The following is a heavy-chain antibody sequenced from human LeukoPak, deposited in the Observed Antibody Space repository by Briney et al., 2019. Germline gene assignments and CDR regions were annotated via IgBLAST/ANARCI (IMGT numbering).Heavy chain of an antibody. D-gene: IGHD3-9*01. CDR2: IGYDGTNK. CDR1: GFTFSTYG. J-gene: IGHJ4*02. Sequence: PGGSLRLSCEASGFTFSTYGIHWARQDPGKGLEWVSFIGYDGTNKYYADSVKGRFTISRDNSKNTLYLQMNGLKAEDTAVYYCAKDPCDKWGQGTLVTVSS. V-gene: IGHV3-30*02. CDR3: AKDPCDK.